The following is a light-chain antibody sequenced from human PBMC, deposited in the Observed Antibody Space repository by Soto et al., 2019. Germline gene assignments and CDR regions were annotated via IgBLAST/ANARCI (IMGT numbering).Light chain of an antibody. V-gene: IGLV2-14*01. CDR3: SSYTSSSPYV. Sequence: VLTQPASVSGSPGQSITISCTGTSSDVGGYNYVSWYQQHPGKAPKLMIYEVSNRPSGVSNRFSGSKSGNTASLTISGLQAEDEADYYCSSYTSSSPYVFGTGTKVTVL. CDR1: SSDVGGYNY. CDR2: EVS. J-gene: IGLJ1*01.